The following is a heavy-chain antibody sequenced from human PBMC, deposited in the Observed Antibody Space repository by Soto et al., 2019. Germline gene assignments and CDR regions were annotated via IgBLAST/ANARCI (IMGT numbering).Heavy chain of an antibody. CDR2: IYHSGST. CDR3: ARQKTMGATFFDS. CDR1: GDSISSNNW. V-gene: IGHV4-4*02. J-gene: IGHJ4*02. Sequence: PSETLSLTCAVSGDSISSNNWWSWVRQPPGKGLEWIGEIYHSGSTNYNPSLKSRVTISVDKSKNQFSLKLTSMTATDTAVYYCARQKTMGATFFDSWGPAALVTVSS. D-gene: IGHD1-26*01.